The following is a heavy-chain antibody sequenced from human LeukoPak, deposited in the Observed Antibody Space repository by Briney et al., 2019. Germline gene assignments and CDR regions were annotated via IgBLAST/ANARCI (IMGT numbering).Heavy chain of an antibody. CDR3: ARLSTAAAAGYNWFDP. J-gene: IGHJ5*02. CDR2: IRYDGGDK. V-gene: IGHV3-30*02. Sequence: GGSLRLSCAASGSTFSSYAMHWVRQAPGKGPEWVAFIRYDGGDKYYGDSVKGRFTISRDNSKNTLYLHMNSLRPEDTAVYYCARLSTAAAAGYNWFDPWGQGTLVTVSS. D-gene: IGHD6-13*01. CDR1: GSTFSSYA.